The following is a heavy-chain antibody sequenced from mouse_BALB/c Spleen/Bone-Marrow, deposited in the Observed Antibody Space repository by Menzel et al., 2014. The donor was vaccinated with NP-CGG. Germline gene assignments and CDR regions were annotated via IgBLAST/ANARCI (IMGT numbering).Heavy chain of an antibody. CDR3: ARDRRYDLAWFAY. V-gene: IGHV7-3*02. D-gene: IGHD2-14*01. J-gene: IGHJ3*01. CDR1: GFTFTDYY. Sequence: EVKVVESGGGLVQPGGSLRLSCATSGFTFTDYYMSWVRQPPGKALEWLGFIRNKANGYTTEYSASVKGRFTISRDNSQSILYLQMNTLRAEDSVTYYCARDRRYDLAWFAYWGQGTLVTVSA. CDR2: IRNKANGYTT.